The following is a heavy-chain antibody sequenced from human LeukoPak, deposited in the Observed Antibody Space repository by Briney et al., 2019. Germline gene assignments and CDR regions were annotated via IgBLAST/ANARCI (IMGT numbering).Heavy chain of an antibody. J-gene: IGHJ6*02. Sequence: GGSLRLSCAASGFPFSSYWMHWVRQVPGKGLLWVSRINSNGSATIYADSVRGRFTISRDNAKNTLYLQMSGLRVDDTAVYHCASDSPYYGMDVWGQGTTVTVSS. V-gene: IGHV3-74*01. CDR3: ASDSPYYGMDV. CDR2: INSNGSAT. CDR1: GFPFSSYW.